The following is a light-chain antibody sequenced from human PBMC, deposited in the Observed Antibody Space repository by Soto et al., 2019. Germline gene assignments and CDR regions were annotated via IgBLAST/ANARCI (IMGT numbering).Light chain of an antibody. J-gene: IGKJ1*01. V-gene: IGKV1-5*03. CDR3: QQYNSYSEA. CDR1: QSISSW. Sequence: DIQMTQSPSALAASVGDRVAISCRASQSISSWLAGYQQKPGKAPKLLIYKASSLESGVPARFSGSGSGTEFTLTISSLQPDDFATYYCQQYNSYSEAFGQGTKVDIK. CDR2: KAS.